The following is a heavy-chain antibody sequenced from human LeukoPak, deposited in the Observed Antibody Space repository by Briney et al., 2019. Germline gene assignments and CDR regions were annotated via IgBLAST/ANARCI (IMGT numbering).Heavy chain of an antibody. Sequence: PGGSLRLSCAVSGLTFSIFGMSWVRQSPGKGLEWVSAISGSATGGITNYADSVKGRFTISRDNDKNTVYLQMNNPRVEDTAVYYCANHRSAFEFWGQGTLVTVSS. V-gene: IGHV3-23*01. CDR3: ANHRSAFEF. CDR2: ISGSATGGIT. J-gene: IGHJ4*02. CDR1: GLTFSIFG. D-gene: IGHD3-10*01.